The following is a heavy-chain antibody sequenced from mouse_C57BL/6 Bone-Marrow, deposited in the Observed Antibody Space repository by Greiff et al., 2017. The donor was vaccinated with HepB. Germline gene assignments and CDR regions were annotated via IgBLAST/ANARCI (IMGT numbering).Heavy chain of an antibody. Sequence: VQLQQSGAELVRPGASVTLSCKASGYTFTDYEMHWVKQTPVHGLEWIGAIDPETGGTAYNQKFKGKAILTADKSSSTAYMELRSLTSEDSAVYYCTSVGGTGRDFDYWGQGTTLTVSS. D-gene: IGHD4-1*01. CDR3: TSVGGTGRDFDY. CDR1: GYTFTDYE. J-gene: IGHJ2*01. V-gene: IGHV1-15*01. CDR2: IDPETGGT.